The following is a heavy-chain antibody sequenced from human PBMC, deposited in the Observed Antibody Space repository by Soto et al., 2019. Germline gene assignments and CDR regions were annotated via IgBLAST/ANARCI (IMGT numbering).Heavy chain of an antibody. CDR3: ARDWYMFSSGSGRGCHWYFDL. CDR1: GFTFKNRW. J-gene: IGHJ2*01. V-gene: IGHV3-74*01. CDR2: INYDGSNT. Sequence: EVQLVESGGKLVQPGGSLTLSCAASGFTFKNRWMHWVRQAPGGGLVWVSRINYDGSNTRYADSVNGRFTISRANAKNTIYLHLSRLKVDATAVYYCARDWYMFSSGSGRGCHWYFDLWGRGSLATASS. D-gene: IGHD3-10*01.